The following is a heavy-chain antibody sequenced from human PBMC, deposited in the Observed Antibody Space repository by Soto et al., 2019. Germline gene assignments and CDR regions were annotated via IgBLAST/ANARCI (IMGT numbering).Heavy chain of an antibody. V-gene: IGHV4-30-4*01. D-gene: IGHD3-22*01. CDR2: IYYSGST. J-gene: IGHJ4*02. CDR3: ARDRSGGYYTFDY. CDR1: GGSISSGDYY. Sequence: QVQLQESGPGLVKPSQTLSLTCTVSGGSISSGDYYWSWIRQPPGKGLEWIGYIYYSGSTYYNPSLKSRVTISVDTSKTQFSLKLSSVIAANTAVYYCARDRSGGYYTFDYRGQGTLVTVSS.